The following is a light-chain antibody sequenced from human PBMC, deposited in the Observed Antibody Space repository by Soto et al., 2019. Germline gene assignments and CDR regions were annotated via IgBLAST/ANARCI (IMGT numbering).Light chain of an antibody. CDR1: QSVTSSY. CDR2: GSS. Sequence: EIVLTQSPGTLSLSPGERATLSCRASQSVTSSYLAWYQQKPGQAPRLLIYGSSARATGIPERFSGSGSGTDFTLTNRRLEPEDFAVYYCQQYGTSPRTFGQGTKVEIK. CDR3: QQYGTSPRT. V-gene: IGKV3-20*01. J-gene: IGKJ1*01.